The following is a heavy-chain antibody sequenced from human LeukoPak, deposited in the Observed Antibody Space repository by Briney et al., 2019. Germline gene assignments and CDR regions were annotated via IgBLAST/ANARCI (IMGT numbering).Heavy chain of an antibody. V-gene: IGHV4-39*07. CDR3: AKTHFYNSSGYYFPFDN. Sequence: SETLSLTCSVSSGSISSYAYFWGWIRQPPRRALEWIGTIYYSGSTYYNPSLGSRVTISVDTSKNQFSLRLSSVTAADTAVYYCAKTHFYNSSGYYFPFDNWSQGTLVTVSS. CDR2: IYYSGST. CDR1: SGSISSYAYF. D-gene: IGHD3-22*01. J-gene: IGHJ4*02.